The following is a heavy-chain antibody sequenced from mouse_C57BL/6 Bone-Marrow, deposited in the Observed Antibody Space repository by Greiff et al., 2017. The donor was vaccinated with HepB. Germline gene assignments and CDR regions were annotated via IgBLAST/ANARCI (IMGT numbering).Heavy chain of an antibody. CDR2: INPNNGGT. CDR3: AREYYGSSWFAY. D-gene: IGHD1-1*01. J-gene: IGHJ3*01. CDR1: GYTFTDYY. Sequence: EVQLQQSGPELVKPGASVKISCKASGYTFTDYYMNWVKQSHGKSLEWIGDINPNNGGTSYNQKFKGKATLTVDKSSSTAYMELRSLTSEDSAVYYCAREYYGSSWFAYWGQGTLVTVSA. V-gene: IGHV1-26*01.